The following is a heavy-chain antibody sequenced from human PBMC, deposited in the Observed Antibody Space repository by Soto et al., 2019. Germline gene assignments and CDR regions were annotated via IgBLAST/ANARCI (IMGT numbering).Heavy chain of an antibody. Sequence: QVQLQESAPGLVKPSEPLSPTSPSSGGSISGYYWSWIRQPPGKGLEWIGYIYYSGSTNYNPSLKSRVTISVDTSKNQFSLKLSSVTAADTAVYYCARLGHMDDYWGQGTQVTVSS. CDR2: IYYSGST. CDR1: GGSISGYY. J-gene: IGHJ4*02. CDR3: ARLGHMDDY. D-gene: IGHD2-21*01. V-gene: IGHV4-59*01.